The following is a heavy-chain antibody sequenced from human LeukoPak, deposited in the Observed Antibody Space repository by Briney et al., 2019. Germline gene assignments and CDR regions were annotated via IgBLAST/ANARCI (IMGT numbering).Heavy chain of an antibody. CDR3: ARNYGDYVAYYFDY. CDR1: GGSISSYY. D-gene: IGHD4-17*01. Sequence: PSGTLSLTCAVSGGSISSYYWSWIRQPPGKGLEWIGYIYYSGSTNYNPSLKSRVTISVDTSKNQFSLKLSSVTAADTAVYYCARNYGDYVAYYFDYWGQGTLVTVSS. J-gene: IGHJ4*02. CDR2: IYYSGST. V-gene: IGHV4-59*08.